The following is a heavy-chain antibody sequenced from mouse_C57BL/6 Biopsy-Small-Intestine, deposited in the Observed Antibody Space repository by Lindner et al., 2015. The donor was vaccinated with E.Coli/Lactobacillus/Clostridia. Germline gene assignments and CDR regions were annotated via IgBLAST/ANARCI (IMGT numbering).Heavy chain of an antibody. CDR3: ARKGGAMDY. V-gene: IGHV1-80*01. Sequence: VQLQESGAELVKPGASVKISCKGSGYAFSNYWMNWVKQRPGKGLEWIGQIYPGDGDSNYNGKFKGKATLTADKSSSTAYMRLSSLTSEDSAVYFCARKGGAMDYWGQGTSVTVSS. CDR2: IYPGDGDS. J-gene: IGHJ4*01. CDR1: GYAFSNYW.